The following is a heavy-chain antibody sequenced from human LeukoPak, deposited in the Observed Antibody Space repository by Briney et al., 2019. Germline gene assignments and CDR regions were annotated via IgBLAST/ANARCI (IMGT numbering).Heavy chain of an antibody. CDR1: GGSISSRSYS. CDR3: AKGSTNGVNQEVWLDP. V-gene: IGHV4-39*07. Sequence: SETLSLTCTVSGGSISSRSYSWGWIRQPPGKGLEWIGSMYYTGNTDYNPSLKSRLTMSVDTSKNQFSLKLSSVTAADTAVYFCAKGSTNGVNQEVWLDPWGQGTLVTVSS. CDR2: MYYTGNT. J-gene: IGHJ5*02. D-gene: IGHD2-8*01.